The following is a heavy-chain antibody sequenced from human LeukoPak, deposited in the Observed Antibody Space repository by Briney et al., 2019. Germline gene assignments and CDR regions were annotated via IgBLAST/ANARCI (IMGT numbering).Heavy chain of an antibody. CDR1: GFTFSSYA. CDR3: VKGLRYYDSSDTFDY. D-gene: IGHD3-22*01. V-gene: IGHV3-64D*06. CDR2: ISSNGDST. J-gene: IGHJ4*02. Sequence: GGSLRLSCSASGFTFSSYAMHWVRQPPGKGLEYVSAISSNGDSTYYADSVKGRFTISRDNSKNTLYLQMSSLRAEDTAVYYCVKGLRYYDSSDTFDYWGQGTLVTVSS.